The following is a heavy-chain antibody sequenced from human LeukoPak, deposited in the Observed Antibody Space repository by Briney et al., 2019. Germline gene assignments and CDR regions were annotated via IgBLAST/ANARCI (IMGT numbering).Heavy chain of an antibody. J-gene: IGHJ4*02. CDR3: AKGPAGDYVSPFAY. Sequence: PGGSLRLSCAASGFTFSSYAMSWVRQAPGKGLEWVSAISGSGGRTYYADSVKGRFTISRDNSKNTLYLQMNSLRAEDTAVYYCAKGPAGDYVSPFAYWGQGTLVTVSS. V-gene: IGHV3-23*01. CDR1: GFTFSSYA. CDR2: ISGSGGRT. D-gene: IGHD4-17*01.